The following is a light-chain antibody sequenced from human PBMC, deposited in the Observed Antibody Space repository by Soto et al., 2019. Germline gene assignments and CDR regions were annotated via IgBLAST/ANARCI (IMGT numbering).Light chain of an antibody. J-gene: IGKJ1*01. CDR3: QQYGSSPT. Sequence: EMLMTQSPAALSVSPGERATLSCRASQTVRSNLAWYQQKPGQAPRLLIYGASIRATGIPDRFSGSGSGTDFTLTISRMEPEHFAVYYCQQYGSSPTLGQGTKVDIK. CDR2: GAS. CDR1: QTVRSN. V-gene: IGKV3-20*01.